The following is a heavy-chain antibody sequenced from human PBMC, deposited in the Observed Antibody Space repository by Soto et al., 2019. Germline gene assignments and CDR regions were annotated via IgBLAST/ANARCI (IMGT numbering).Heavy chain of an antibody. Sequence: QLQLQESGPGLVKPSETLSLTCTVSGGSISSSSYYWGWIRQPPGKGLEWIGSIYYSGSTYYNPSLKSRVTISVDTSKNQFSLKLSSVTAADTAVYYCARQEGCSGGSCYSGYYYMDVWGKGTTVTVSS. D-gene: IGHD2-15*01. CDR1: GGSISSSSYY. V-gene: IGHV4-39*01. J-gene: IGHJ6*03. CDR2: IYYSGST. CDR3: ARQEGCSGGSCYSGYYYMDV.